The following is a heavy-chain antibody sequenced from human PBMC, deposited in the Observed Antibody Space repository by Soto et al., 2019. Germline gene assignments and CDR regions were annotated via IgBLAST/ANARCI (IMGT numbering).Heavy chain of an antibody. CDR1: GFTFSSYA. CDR3: AKSPAAAPDYYYYGMDV. Sequence: GGSLRLSCAASGFTFSSYAMSWVRQAPGKGLEWVSAISGSGGSTYYADSVKGRFTISRDNSKNTLYLQMNSLRAEDTAVYYCAKSPAAAPDYYYYGMDVWGQGTTVTVSS. J-gene: IGHJ6*02. CDR2: ISGSGGST. D-gene: IGHD6-13*01. V-gene: IGHV3-23*01.